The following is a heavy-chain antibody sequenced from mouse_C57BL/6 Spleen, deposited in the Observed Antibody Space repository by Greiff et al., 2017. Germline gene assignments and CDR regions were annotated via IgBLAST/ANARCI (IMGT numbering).Heavy chain of an antibody. CDR1: GFNIKDYY. V-gene: IGHV14-1*01. Sequence: VQLQQSGAELVRPGASVKLSCTASGFNIKDYYMHWVKQRPEQGLEWIGRIDPEDGDTEYAPKFQGKATMTADTSSNTAYLQLSSLTSEDTAVYYCTTFYYYGSSPFAYWGQGTLVTVSA. D-gene: IGHD1-1*01. J-gene: IGHJ3*01. CDR2: IDPEDGDT. CDR3: TTFYYYGSSPFAY.